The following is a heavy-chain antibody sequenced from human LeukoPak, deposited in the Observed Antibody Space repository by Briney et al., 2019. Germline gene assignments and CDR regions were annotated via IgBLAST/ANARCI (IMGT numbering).Heavy chain of an antibody. J-gene: IGHJ6*03. Sequence: PGGSLRLSCAASGFTFSSYGMHWVRQAPGKGLEWVAVISYDGSNKYYADSVKGRFTISRDNSKNTLYLQMNSLRAEDTAVYYCAKDQGGSGSFPYYYYYYMDVWGKGTTVTVSS. CDR2: ISYDGSNK. CDR3: AKDQGGSGSFPYYYYYYMDV. V-gene: IGHV3-30*18. CDR1: GFTFSSYG. D-gene: IGHD3-10*01.